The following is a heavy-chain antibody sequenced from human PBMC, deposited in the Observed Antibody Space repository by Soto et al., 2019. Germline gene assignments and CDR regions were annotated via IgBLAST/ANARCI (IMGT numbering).Heavy chain of an antibody. CDR1: GYTFTSYD. J-gene: IGHJ6*02. V-gene: IGHV1-8*01. CDR3: ARGKVGATSTYYYGTDV. Sequence: QVQLVQSGAEVKKPGASVKVSCKASGYTFTSYDINWVRQATGQGLEWMGWMNPNSGNTGYAQKFQGRVTMTRNTSISTAYMELSSLRSEDTAVYYCARGKVGATSTYYYGTDVWGQGTTVTVSS. CDR2: MNPNSGNT. D-gene: IGHD1-26*01.